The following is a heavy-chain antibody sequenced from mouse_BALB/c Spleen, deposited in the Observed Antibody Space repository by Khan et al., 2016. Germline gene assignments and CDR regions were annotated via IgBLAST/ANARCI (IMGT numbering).Heavy chain of an antibody. V-gene: IGHV9-3*02. CDR2: INTNTGEP. Sequence: QIQLVQSGPELKKPGETVKISCKVSGYTFTNYGMNWVKQAPGKGLKWLGWINTNTGEPTYAEEFKGRFAFSLETSARIAYLQINNLKNEDTATYFYASNRYTYLAVDNWGQGTTITVSS. J-gene: IGHJ4*01. D-gene: IGHD2-12*01. CDR1: GYTFTNYG. CDR3: ASNRYTYLAVDN.